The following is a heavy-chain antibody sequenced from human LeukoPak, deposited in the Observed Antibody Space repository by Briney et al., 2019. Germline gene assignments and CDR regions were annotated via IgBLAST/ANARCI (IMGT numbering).Heavy chain of an antibody. CDR1: GYSITKNNW. Sequence: SETLSLTCAVSGYSITKNNWWTWVRQSPGKGLEWIGEVYHTGNTNYKSPLKSRVTISVDTSKNQFSLKLSSATAADTAVYYCANVRGSLPFDYWGQGTLVTVSS. J-gene: IGHJ4*02. CDR2: VYHTGNT. V-gene: IGHV4-4*02. D-gene: IGHD3-16*01. CDR3: ANVRGSLPFDY.